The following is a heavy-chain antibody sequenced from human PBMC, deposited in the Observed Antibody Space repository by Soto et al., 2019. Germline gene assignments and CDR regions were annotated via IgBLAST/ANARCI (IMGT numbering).Heavy chain of an antibody. J-gene: IGHJ4*02. D-gene: IGHD6-13*01. V-gene: IGHV1-24*01. Sequence: ASVKVSCKVSGYTLTELSMHWVRQAPGKGLEWMGGFDPEDGETIYAQKFQGRVTMTEDTSTDTAYMELSSLRSEDTAVYYCATAIPGIAAAGTDPLDYWGRGTLVTVSS. CDR1: GYTLTELS. CDR2: FDPEDGET. CDR3: ATAIPGIAAAGTDPLDY.